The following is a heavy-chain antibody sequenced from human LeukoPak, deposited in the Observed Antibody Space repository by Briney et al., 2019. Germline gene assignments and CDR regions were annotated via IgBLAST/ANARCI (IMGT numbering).Heavy chain of an antibody. J-gene: IGHJ4*02. CDR2: ISYDGSNK. D-gene: IGHD6-13*01. CDR1: GFTFSSYA. CDR3: ARGWYSSFPQDY. Sequence: SGGSLRLSCAASGFTFSSYAMHWVRQAPGKGLEWVAVISYDGSNKYYADSVKGRFTISRDNSKNTLYLQMNSLRAEDTAVYYCARGWYSSFPQDYWGQGTLVAVSS. V-gene: IGHV3-30*04.